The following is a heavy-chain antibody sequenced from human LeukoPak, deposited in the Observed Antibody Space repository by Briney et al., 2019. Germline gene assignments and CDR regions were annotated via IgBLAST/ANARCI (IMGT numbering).Heavy chain of an antibody. Sequence: GGSLRLSCAASGFTFSSYAMSWVRLAPGRGLEWVSAISGSGGSTYYADSVKGRFTISRDNSKNTLYLQVNSPRAEDTAVYYCAKATPIVGATVWFDYWGQGTLVTVSS. CDR1: GFTFSSYA. V-gene: IGHV3-23*01. D-gene: IGHD1-26*01. CDR3: AKATPIVGATVWFDY. CDR2: ISGSGGST. J-gene: IGHJ4*02.